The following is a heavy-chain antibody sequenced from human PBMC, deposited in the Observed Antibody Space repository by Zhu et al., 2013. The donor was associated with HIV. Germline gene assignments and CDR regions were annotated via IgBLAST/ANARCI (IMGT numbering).Heavy chain of an antibody. D-gene: IGHD4-17*01. CDR3: ARTTVTTDDAVDI. CDR1: GYTFTNYY. Sequence: QVHLVQSGAEVKTPGASVKVSCKASGYTFTNYYMHWVRQAPGQGLEWMGVINPGGGSTTYAQKFQGRLTMTRDTSTSTVYMELSSLTSEDTAVYYCARTTVTTDDAVDIWGQGDNGHRLF. J-gene: IGHJ3*02. CDR2: INPGGGST. V-gene: IGHV1-46*01.